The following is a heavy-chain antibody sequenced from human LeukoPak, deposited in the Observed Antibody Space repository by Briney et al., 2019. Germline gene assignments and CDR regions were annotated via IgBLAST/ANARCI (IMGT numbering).Heavy chain of an antibody. CDR2: ISGSGGST. CDR3: AKVRYDYVMYYFDH. V-gene: IGHV3-23*01. J-gene: IGHJ4*02. D-gene: IGHD3-16*01. CDR1: GFTFSSYA. Sequence: PGGSLRLSCAASGFTFSSYAMSWVRQAPGKGLEWVSAISGSGGSTYYADSVKGRFTISRDNSKNTLYLQMNSLRAGDTAVYYCAKVRYDYVMYYFDHWGQGTLVTVSS.